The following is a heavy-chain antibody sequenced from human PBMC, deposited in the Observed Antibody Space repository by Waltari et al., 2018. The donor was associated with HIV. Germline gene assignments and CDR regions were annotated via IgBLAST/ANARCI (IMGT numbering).Heavy chain of an antibody. D-gene: IGHD3-10*01. V-gene: IGHV4-34*01. CDR1: GGSFSGYY. CDR3: ARGLNMVRGVMYYGMDV. Sequence: QVQLQQWGAGLLKPSETLSLTCAVYGGSFSGYYWSWIRQPPGKGLEWIGEINHSGSTNYNPSLKSRVTISVDTSKNQFSLMLSSVTAADTAVYYCARGLNMVRGVMYYGMDVWGQGTTVTVSS. CDR2: INHSGST. J-gene: IGHJ6*02.